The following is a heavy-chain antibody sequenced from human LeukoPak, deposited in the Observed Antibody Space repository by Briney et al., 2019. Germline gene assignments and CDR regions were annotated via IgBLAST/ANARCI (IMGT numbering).Heavy chain of an antibody. CDR1: GYTFTSYY. Sequence: GASVKVSCKASGYTFTSYYMHWVRQAPGQGLEWMGIINPSGGSTSYAQKFQGRVTMTRDTSTSTVYMELSSLRSEDTAVYYCARDIPYYDFWSGYPLAGYFDLWGRGTLVTVSS. V-gene: IGHV1-46*01. J-gene: IGHJ2*01. D-gene: IGHD3-3*01. CDR3: ARDIPYYDFWSGYPLAGYFDL. CDR2: INPSGGST.